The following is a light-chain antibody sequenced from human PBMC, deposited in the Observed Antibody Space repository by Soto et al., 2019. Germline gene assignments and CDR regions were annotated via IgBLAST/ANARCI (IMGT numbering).Light chain of an antibody. CDR1: SSNIGAGYD. CDR3: QSYDSSLSGSV. V-gene: IGLV1-40*01. J-gene: IGLJ3*02. Sequence: QSVLTQPPSVSGAPGQRVTISCTGSSSNIGAGYDVHWYQQLPGTAPKLLIYGNSNRPSVVPDRFSGSKSGTSASLAITGLRAEDDADYYCQSYDSSLSGSVFGGGTKLTVL. CDR2: GNS.